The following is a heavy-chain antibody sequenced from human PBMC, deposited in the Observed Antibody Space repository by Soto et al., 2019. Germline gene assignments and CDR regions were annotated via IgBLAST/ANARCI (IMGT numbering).Heavy chain of an antibody. D-gene: IGHD2-8*01. CDR3: ARDIMGTNYYYYGMDV. CDR1: GASISSYY. J-gene: IGHJ6*02. V-gene: IGHV4-59*01. Sequence: PSETLSLTCSVSGASISSYYWSWIRQPPGKGLEWIGYIYYSGSTNYNPSLKSRVTISVDTSKNQFSLKLSSVTAADTAVYYCARDIMGTNYYYYGMDVWGQGTTVTVSS. CDR2: IYYSGST.